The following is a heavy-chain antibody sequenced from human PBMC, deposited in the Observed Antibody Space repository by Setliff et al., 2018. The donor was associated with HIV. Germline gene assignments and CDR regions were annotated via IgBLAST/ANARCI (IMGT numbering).Heavy chain of an antibody. J-gene: IGHJ5*02. CDR1: GGSISSGSYY. CDR3: ASRIYYYDESRVLREEGFVP. V-gene: IGHV4-61*09. D-gene: IGHD3-22*01. CDR2: IYTSGST. Sequence: SETLSLTCTVSGGSISSGSYYWSWIRQPAGKGLEWIGHIYTSGSTNYNPSLKSRVTISVDTSTSQFSLKLSSVTAADTAMYYCASRIYYYDESRVLREEGFVPWGQGTLVTVSS.